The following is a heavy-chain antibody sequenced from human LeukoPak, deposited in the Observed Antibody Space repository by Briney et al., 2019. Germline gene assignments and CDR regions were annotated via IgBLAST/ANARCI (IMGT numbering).Heavy chain of an antibody. CDR3: ARASEGYYYYYGMDV. J-gene: IGHJ6*02. CDR1: GGSISSSSYY. V-gene: IGHV4-39*07. CDR2: IYYSGST. Sequence: SETLSLTCTVSGGSISSSSYYWGWIRQPPGKGLEWIGSIYYSGSTYYNPSLKSRVTISVDTSKNQFSLKLSSVTAADTAVYYCARASEGYYYYYGMDVWGQGTTVTVSS.